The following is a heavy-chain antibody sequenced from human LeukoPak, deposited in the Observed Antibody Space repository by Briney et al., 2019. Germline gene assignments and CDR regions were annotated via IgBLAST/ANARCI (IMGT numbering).Heavy chain of an antibody. J-gene: IGHJ4*02. D-gene: IGHD5-12*01. CDR2: ISGTTRYI. CDR1: GFTFTSYS. CDR3: ARDGYSGSTYFEY. Sequence: GGSLRLSCAASGFTFTSYSMNWVRQAPGKGLEWVSSISGTTRYIYYADSVKGRFTISRDNSKNTLYLQMNSLKGEDTAVYYCARDGYSGSTYFEYWGQGTLVTVSS. V-gene: IGHV3-21*04.